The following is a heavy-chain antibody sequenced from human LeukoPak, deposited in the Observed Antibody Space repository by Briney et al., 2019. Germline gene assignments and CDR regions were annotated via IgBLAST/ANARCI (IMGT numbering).Heavy chain of an antibody. Sequence: SQTLSLTCVVYGGSFSGDFWSWIRQPPGKGLEWIVEITPSGSTNSNPSLKSRVSISIDTSKKKRSLRWTSVTAEDSAVYYCAIPFYYDSRDYWGQGTLVTVSS. CDR2: ITPSGST. V-gene: IGHV4-34*01. CDR1: GGSFSGDF. J-gene: IGHJ4*02. CDR3: AIPFYYDSRDY. D-gene: IGHD3-22*01.